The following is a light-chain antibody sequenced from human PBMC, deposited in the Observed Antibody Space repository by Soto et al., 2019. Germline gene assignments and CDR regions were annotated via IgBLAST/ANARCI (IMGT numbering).Light chain of an antibody. V-gene: IGLV2-14*01. CDR3: SSYTSLTTFAV. J-gene: IGLJ2*01. CDR2: DVS. Sequence: QSALTQPASVSGSPGQSITISCTGTGSDVGGYNYVSWYQHHPGKAPKLLIYDVSDRPSGVSSRFSGSKSGNTASLTISGLQTEDEADNFCSSYTSLTTFAVFGTGTKLTVL. CDR1: GSDVGGYNY.